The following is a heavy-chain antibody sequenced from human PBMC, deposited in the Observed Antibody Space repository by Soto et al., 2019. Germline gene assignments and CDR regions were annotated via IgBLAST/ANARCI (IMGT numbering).Heavy chain of an antibody. J-gene: IGHJ4*02. CDR3: ARRIPAYIGSRPWGY. CDR1: GGPFSGYY. Sequence: QVQLQQWGAGLLKPSETLSLTCAVYGGPFSGYYWSWIRQPPGKGLEWIGEINHSGDSNYNPSLKSRVTMSGDTSKNPFSLKLSSVTAADTAIYFCARRIPAYIGSRPWGYWGQGTLVTVSS. V-gene: IGHV4-34*01. CDR2: INHSGDS. D-gene: IGHD2-21*01.